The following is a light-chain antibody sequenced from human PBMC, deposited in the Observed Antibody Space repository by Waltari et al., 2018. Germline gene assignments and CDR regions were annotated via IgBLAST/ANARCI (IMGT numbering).Light chain of an antibody. J-gene: IGKJ4*01. CDR1: QTISSW. V-gene: IGKV1-5*01. CDR2: DAS. Sequence: DIHMTQSPSTLSASVGDRVTITCRASQTISSWLAWYQQKPGKAPNLLIYDASSLESGVPSRFSGSGSGTEFTLTISSLQPDDFAIYYCQQYNSYLRTFGGGTKVEIK. CDR3: QQYNSYLRT.